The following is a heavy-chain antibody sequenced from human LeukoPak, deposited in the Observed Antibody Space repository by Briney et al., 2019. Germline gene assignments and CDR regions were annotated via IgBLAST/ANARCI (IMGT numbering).Heavy chain of an antibody. CDR2: INHSGST. D-gene: IGHD3-3*01. CDR1: GGSFSGYY. J-gene: IGHJ5*02. Sequence: SETLSPTCAVYGGSFSGYYWSWIRQPPGKGLEWIGEINHSGSTNYNPSLKSRVTISVDTSKNQFSLKLSSVTAADTAVYYCARRSYYDFWSGYYLDPWGQGTLVTVSS. V-gene: IGHV4-34*01. CDR3: ARRSYYDFWSGYYLDP.